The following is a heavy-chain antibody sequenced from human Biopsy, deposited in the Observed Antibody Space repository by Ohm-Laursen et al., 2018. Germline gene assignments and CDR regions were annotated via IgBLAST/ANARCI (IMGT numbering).Heavy chain of an antibody. CDR2: IYDRGSTA. V-gene: IGHV4-61*01. CDR3: ARGMRSSGWPYFDS. D-gene: IGHD6-19*01. Sequence: PGTLSLTCTVSGDSVSSGSFYWTWIRQPPGQGLEYIGYIYDRGSTANYNPSLESRVTMSVDMPKNQFSLKLSPVTAADTAIYYCARGMRSSGWPYFDSWGQGTTVTVSS. CDR1: GDSVSSGSFY. J-gene: IGHJ4*03.